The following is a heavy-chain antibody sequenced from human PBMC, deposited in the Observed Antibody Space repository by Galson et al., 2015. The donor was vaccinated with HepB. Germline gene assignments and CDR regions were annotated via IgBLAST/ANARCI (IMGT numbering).Heavy chain of an antibody. V-gene: IGHV3-23*01. CDR3: AKFGGFWSGYGPMGY. D-gene: IGHD3-3*01. CDR1: GFTFSSYA. Sequence: SLRLSCAASGFTFSSYAMSWVRQAPGKGLEWVSAISGSGGSTYYADSVKGRFTISRDNSKNTLYLQMNSLRAEDTAVYYCAKFGGFWSGYGPMGYWGQGTMVTVSS. J-gene: IGHJ4*02. CDR2: ISGSGGST.